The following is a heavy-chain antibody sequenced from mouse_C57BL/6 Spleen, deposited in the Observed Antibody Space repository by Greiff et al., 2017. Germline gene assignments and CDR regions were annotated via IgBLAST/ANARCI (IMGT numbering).Heavy chain of an antibody. J-gene: IGHJ2*01. Sequence: VQLKQSGPELVKPGASVKISCKASGYTFTDYYMNWVKQSHGKSLAWIGDLIPNTGGTSYTKKFTGKDKLTVDKSSSTAYMELRSLTTEDTAVYYCTRRPLYDSSSLYYFDYWGQGTTLTVSS. CDR2: LIPNTGGT. CDR1: GYTFTDYY. V-gene: IGHV1-26*01. D-gene: IGHD1-1*01. CDR3: TRRPLYDSSSLYYFDY.